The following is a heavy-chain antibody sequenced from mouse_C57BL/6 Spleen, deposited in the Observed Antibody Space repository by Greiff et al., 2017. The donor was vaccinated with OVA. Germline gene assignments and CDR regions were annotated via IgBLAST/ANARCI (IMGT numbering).Heavy chain of an antibody. V-gene: IGHV1-54*01. CDR3: ARDDYDDGVYFDY. J-gene: IGHJ2*01. CDR1: GYAFTNYL. Sequence: VKLQESGAELVRPGTSVKVSCKASGYAFTNYLIEWVKQRPGQGLEWIGVINPGSGGTNYNEKFKGKATLTADKSSSTAYMQLSSLTSEDSAVYFCARDDYDDGVYFDYWGQGTTLTVSS. CDR2: INPGSGGT. D-gene: IGHD2-4*01.